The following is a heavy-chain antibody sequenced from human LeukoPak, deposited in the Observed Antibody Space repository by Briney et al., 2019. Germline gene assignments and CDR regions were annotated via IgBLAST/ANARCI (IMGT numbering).Heavy chain of an antibody. CDR2: IYYSGST. V-gene: IGHV4-59*01. CDR1: GGSISSYY. Sequence: KPSETLSLTCTVSGGSISSYYWSWIRQPPGKGLEWIGYIYYSGSTNYNPSLKSRVTISVDTSKNQFSLKLSSVTAADTAVYYCARDKVRCSSTSCWVWFDPWGQGTLVTVSS. D-gene: IGHD2-2*01. J-gene: IGHJ5*02. CDR3: ARDKVRCSSTSCWVWFDP.